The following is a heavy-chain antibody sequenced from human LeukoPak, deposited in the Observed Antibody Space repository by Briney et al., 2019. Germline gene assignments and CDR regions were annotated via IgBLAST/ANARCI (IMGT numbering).Heavy chain of an antibody. CDR3: ARDNGYYDSSGWFDP. Sequence: ASVKVSCKASGYTFTSYYMHWVRQAPGQGLEWMGIINPSGGSTSYAQKFQGRVTMTRDMSTGTVYMELSSLRSEDTAVYYCARDNGYYDSSGWFDPWGQGTLVTVSS. CDR1: GYTFTSYY. V-gene: IGHV1-46*01. J-gene: IGHJ5*02. CDR2: INPSGGST. D-gene: IGHD3-22*01.